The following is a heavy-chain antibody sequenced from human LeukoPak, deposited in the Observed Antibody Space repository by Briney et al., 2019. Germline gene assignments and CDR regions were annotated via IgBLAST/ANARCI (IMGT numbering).Heavy chain of an antibody. Sequence: GGSLTLSCAASGFTFSSYSMNWVRQAPGKGLEWVSSISTSGDYIYYADSVKGRFTMSRDNAKNSLYLQMDSLRAEDTAVYYCARDLVLSRSVGASEKVVYWGQGTLVTVSS. CDR1: GFTFSSYS. V-gene: IGHV3-21*01. CDR2: ISTSGDYI. D-gene: IGHD1-26*01. J-gene: IGHJ4*02. CDR3: ARDLVLSRSVGASEKVVY.